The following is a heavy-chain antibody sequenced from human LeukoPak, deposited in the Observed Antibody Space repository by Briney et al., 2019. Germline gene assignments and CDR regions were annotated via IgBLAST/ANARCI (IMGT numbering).Heavy chain of an antibody. V-gene: IGHV3-7*01. Sequence: GGSLRLSCAASGFTFSSYWMSWVRQAPGKGLEWVANIKQDGSERYYVDSVKGRFTISRDNAKNSLYLQIISLRAEDTAVYYCARWGYNYGLDYWGQGTLVTVSS. CDR1: GFTFSSYW. J-gene: IGHJ4*02. CDR3: ARWGYNYGLDY. D-gene: IGHD5-18*01. CDR2: IKQDGSER.